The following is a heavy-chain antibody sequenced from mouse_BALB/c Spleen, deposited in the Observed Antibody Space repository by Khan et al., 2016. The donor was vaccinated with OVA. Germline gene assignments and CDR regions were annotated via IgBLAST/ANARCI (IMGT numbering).Heavy chain of an antibody. Sequence: QIQLVQSGPELKKPGETVKISCKASGYTFTNYGMNWVKQAPGKDLKWMGWINTYTGEPTYADDFKGRFAFSLETSASTAYLKINNLKNEDTATYFCARVGYSGTMDSWGQGTSVTVSS. V-gene: IGHV9-3-1*01. D-gene: IGHD3-1*01. CDR1: GYTFTNYG. CDR2: INTYTGEP. CDR3: ARVGYSGTMDS. J-gene: IGHJ4*01.